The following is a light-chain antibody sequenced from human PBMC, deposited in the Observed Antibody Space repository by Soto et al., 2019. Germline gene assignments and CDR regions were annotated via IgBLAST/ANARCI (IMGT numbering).Light chain of an antibody. J-gene: IGKJ1*01. CDR2: DAS. Sequence: DIQMTQSPSTLSASVGDRVTITCRASQSISSWLAWYQQKPGKAPKLLIYDASRLESGVPSRFSGSGSGTEFTLTISSLQPDDFATYYCQQYNSYVTFGQGTKVDIK. CDR3: QQYNSYVT. CDR1: QSISSW. V-gene: IGKV1-5*01.